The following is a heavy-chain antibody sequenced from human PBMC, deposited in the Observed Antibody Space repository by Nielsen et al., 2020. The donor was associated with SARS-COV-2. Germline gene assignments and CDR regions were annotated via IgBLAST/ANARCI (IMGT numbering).Heavy chain of an antibody. D-gene: IGHD7-27*01. CDR2: IYPGDSDT. Sequence: GGSLRLSCKGSGYSFTSYWISWVRQMPGKGLEWMGIIYPGDSDTRYSPSFQGQVTISADKSISTAYLQWSSLKASDTAMYYCARHGLWGHIYWFDPWDQGTLVTVSS. CDR1: GYSFTSYW. J-gene: IGHJ5*02. V-gene: IGHV5-51*01. CDR3: ARHGLWGHIYWFDP.